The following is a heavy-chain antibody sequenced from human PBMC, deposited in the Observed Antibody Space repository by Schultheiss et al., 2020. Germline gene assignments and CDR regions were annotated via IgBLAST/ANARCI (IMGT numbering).Heavy chain of an antibody. Sequence: GESLKISCAASGFTFSSYAMNWVRQAPGKGLEWVAVIWYDGSNKYYADSVKGRFTISRDNSKNTLYLQMNSLRAEDTAVYYCAKVYYDFWSGYYTGIDYWGQGTLVTGSS. CDR3: AKVYYDFWSGYYTGIDY. V-gene: IGHV3-33*08. J-gene: IGHJ4*02. CDR2: IWYDGSNK. D-gene: IGHD3-3*01. CDR1: GFTFSSYA.